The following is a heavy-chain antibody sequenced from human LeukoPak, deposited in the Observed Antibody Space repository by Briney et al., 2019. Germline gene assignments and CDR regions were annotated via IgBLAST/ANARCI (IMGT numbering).Heavy chain of an antibody. J-gene: IGHJ4*02. Sequence: GGSLRLSCAASGFTFSSYAMSWVRQAPGKGLEWVSSISGRGGSTYYADSVKGRFTISRDNSKNTLYLQMNSLRAEDTAVYYCAKVYYYDSSHFDYWGQGTLVTVSS. CDR1: GFTFSSYA. D-gene: IGHD3-22*01. CDR3: AKVYYYDSSHFDY. CDR2: ISGRGGST. V-gene: IGHV3-23*01.